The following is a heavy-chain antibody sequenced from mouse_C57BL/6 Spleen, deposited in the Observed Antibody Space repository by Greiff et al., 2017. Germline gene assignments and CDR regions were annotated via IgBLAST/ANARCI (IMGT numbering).Heavy chain of an antibody. CDR1: GFTFSDYY. Sequence: EVHLVESEGGLVQPGSSMKLSCTASGFTFSDYYMAWVRQVPEKGLEWVANINYDGSSTYYLDSLKSRFIISRYNAKNILYLQMSSLKSEDTATYYCARDGTTVVENWYFDVWGTGTTVTVSS. D-gene: IGHD1-1*01. CDR2: INYDGSST. J-gene: IGHJ1*03. CDR3: ARDGTTVVENWYFDV. V-gene: IGHV5-16*01.